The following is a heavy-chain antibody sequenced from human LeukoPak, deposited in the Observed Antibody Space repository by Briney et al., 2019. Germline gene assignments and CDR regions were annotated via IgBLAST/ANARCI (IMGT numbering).Heavy chain of an antibody. J-gene: IGHJ4*02. CDR3: ARGAVPAAISL. D-gene: IGHD2-2*01. Sequence: SQTLSLTCTVSGGSISSGDYYWSWIRQPTGKGLEWIGYIYYSGSTYYNPSLKSRVTISVDTSKNQFSLKLGSVTAADTAVYYCARGAVPAAISLWGQGTLVTVSS. CDR1: GGSISSGDYY. CDR2: IYYSGST. V-gene: IGHV4-30-4*01.